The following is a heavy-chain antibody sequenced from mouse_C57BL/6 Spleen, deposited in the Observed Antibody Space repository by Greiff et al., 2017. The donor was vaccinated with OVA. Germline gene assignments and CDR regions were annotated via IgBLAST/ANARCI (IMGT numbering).Heavy chain of an antibody. CDR1: GYTFTDYE. J-gene: IGHJ2*01. CDR2: IDPETGGT. Sequence: QVQLKESGAELVRPGASVTLSCKASGYTFTDYEMHWVKQTPVHGLEWIGAIDPETGGTAYNQKFKGKAILTADKSSSTAYMELRSLTSEDSAVYYCTRGDYVDYWGQGTTLTVSS. CDR3: TRGDYVDY. V-gene: IGHV1-15*01.